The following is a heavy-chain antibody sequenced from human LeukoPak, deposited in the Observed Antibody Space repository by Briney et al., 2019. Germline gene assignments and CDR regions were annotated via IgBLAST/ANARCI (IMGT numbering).Heavy chain of an antibody. CDR2: ISGSGGNT. J-gene: IGHJ4*02. CDR3: AKDLRDGYNLDY. Sequence: PGGSLRLACAASGFTFSTYAMSWVCQAPGKGLERVSAISGSGGNTYYADSVKGRFTISRDNSKNTLYLQMNSLRAEDTAVYYCAKDLRDGYNLDYWGQGTLVTVSS. V-gene: IGHV3-23*01. CDR1: GFTFSTYA. D-gene: IGHD5-24*01.